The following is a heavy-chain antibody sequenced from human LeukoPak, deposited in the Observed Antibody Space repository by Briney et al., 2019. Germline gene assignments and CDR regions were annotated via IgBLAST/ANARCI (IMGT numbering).Heavy chain of an antibody. CDR1: GYTFTSYG. Sequence: ASVKVSCKASGYTFTSYGISWVRQAPGQGLEWMGWISAYNGNTNYAQKLQGRVTMTTDTSTSTAYMELRSLRSDDTAVYYCARAPSITMIVAFYYWGQGTLVTVSS. V-gene: IGHV1-18*01. CDR2: ISAYNGNT. J-gene: IGHJ4*02. D-gene: IGHD3-22*01. CDR3: ARAPSITMIVAFYY.